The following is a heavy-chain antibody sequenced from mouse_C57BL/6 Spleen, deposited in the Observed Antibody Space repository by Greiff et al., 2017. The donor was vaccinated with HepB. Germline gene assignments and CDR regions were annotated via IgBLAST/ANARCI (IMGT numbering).Heavy chain of an antibody. CDR3: ARSNYPYFDY. CDR1: GLTFSDYE. D-gene: IGHD2-5*01. CDR2: ISGGSSTI. Sequence: EVQLVESGGGLVKPGGSLKFSCAASGLTFSDYEMHWVRQAPEKGLEGVANISGGSSTIYYAATVKGRLTIARDNAKNTLFLQMTSLRSEDTAMYYCARSNYPYFDYGGQGTTLTVSS. V-gene: IGHV5-17*01. J-gene: IGHJ2*01.